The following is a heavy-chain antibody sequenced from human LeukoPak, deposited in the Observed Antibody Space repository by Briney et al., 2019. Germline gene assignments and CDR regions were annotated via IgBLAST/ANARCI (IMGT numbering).Heavy chain of an antibody. CDR1: GYTFTSYY. V-gene: IGHV1-46*01. CDR2: INPSSGST. Sequence: ASVKVSCKASGYTFTSYYMNWVRQAPGQGLEWMGIINPSSGSTDCAQKFQDRVTMTRDTSTSTVYMELSSLTSEDTAVYYCARERRAWGNAFEIWGQGTVVTVSS. D-gene: IGHD3-16*01. J-gene: IGHJ3*02. CDR3: ARERRAWGNAFEI.